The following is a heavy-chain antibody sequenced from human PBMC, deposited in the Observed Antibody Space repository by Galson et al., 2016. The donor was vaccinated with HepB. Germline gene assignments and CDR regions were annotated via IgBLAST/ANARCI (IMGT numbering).Heavy chain of an antibody. V-gene: IGHV1-46*01. Sequence: SVKVSCKASGYSFTNYYMHWVRQAPGQGLEWMGTINPSDDTSSYAQKFQGRVTLTRDTSRSTVYMELRSLRSDDTAVYYCARRYEYSNFLTGYYTHYFDYWGQGTLVTVSS. D-gene: IGHD3/OR15-3a*01. CDR2: INPSDDTS. CDR3: ARRYEYSNFLTGYYTHYFDY. J-gene: IGHJ4*02. CDR1: GYSFTNYY.